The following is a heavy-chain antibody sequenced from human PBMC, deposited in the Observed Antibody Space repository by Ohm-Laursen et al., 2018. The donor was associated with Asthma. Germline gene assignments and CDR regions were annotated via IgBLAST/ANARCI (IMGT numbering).Heavy chain of an antibody. J-gene: IGHJ6*02. D-gene: IGHD2-2*01. Sequence: TLSLTCSVSGGSISSGGYYWSWIRQHPGKGLEWIGYIYYSGSTYYNPSLKSRVTISVDTSKNQFSLKLSSVTAADTAVYYCARDVGCSSTSCYADYYYVMDVWGQGTAVTVSS. CDR2: IYYSGST. CDR3: ARDVGCSSTSCYADYYYVMDV. CDR1: GGSISSGGYY. V-gene: IGHV4-31*03.